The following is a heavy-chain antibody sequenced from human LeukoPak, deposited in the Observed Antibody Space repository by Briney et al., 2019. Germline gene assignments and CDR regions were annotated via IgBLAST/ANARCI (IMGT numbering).Heavy chain of an antibody. J-gene: IGHJ3*02. D-gene: IGHD2-15*01. CDR2: IDSGGSNT. CDR1: GFTFSMHW. CDR3: VRERYSSGPDGFDI. V-gene: IGHV3-74*01. Sequence: PGGSLRLSCAVSGFTFSMHWMHWVRQAPGKGLVWVSRIDSGGSNTRYADSVKGRFTVSRDNAKNTVYLQMNSLRAEDTAVYYCVRERYSSGPDGFDIWGQGTMVTVSS.